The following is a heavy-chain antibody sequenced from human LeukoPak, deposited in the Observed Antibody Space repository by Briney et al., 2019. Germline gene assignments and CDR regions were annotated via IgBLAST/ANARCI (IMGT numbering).Heavy chain of an antibody. CDR2: ISYDGSNK. CDR3: ASGTYYDFWSGYWGTPNWFDP. J-gene: IGHJ5*02. V-gene: IGHV3-30*04. D-gene: IGHD3-3*01. Sequence: GGSLRLSCAASGFTFSSYAMHWVRQAPGKGLEWVAIISYDGSNKYYADSVKGRFTISRDNSKNTLYLQMNSLRAEDTAVYYCASGTYYDFWSGYWGTPNWFDPWSQGTLVTVSS. CDR1: GFTFSSYA.